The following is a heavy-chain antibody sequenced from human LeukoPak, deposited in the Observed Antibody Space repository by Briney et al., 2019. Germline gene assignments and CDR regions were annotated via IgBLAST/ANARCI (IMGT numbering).Heavy chain of an antibody. Sequence: GGSLRLSCAASGFTFSSYGMSWVRQAPGKGLEWVSAISGSGGSTYYADSVKGRFTISRDNSKNTLYLQMNSLRAEDTAVYYCARDNTYYYDSRPPGFDYWGQGTLVTVSS. CDR1: GFTFSSYG. D-gene: IGHD3-22*01. J-gene: IGHJ4*02. V-gene: IGHV3-23*01. CDR3: ARDNTYYYDSRPPGFDY. CDR2: ISGSGGST.